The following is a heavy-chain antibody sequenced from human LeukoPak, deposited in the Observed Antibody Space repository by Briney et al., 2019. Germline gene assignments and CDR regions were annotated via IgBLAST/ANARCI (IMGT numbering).Heavy chain of an antibody. Sequence: GGSLRLSCAASGFTFNNVWMNWVRQAPGKGLEWVGRIKGKSDGGTTDYSAPVNGRFIISRDDSKNTLYLQMSSLKTEDTAMYYCIKDMWYWGQGTLVTVSS. J-gene: IGHJ4*02. D-gene: IGHD2-21*01. CDR1: GFTFNNVW. V-gene: IGHV3-15*07. CDR3: IKDMWY. CDR2: IKGKSDGGTT.